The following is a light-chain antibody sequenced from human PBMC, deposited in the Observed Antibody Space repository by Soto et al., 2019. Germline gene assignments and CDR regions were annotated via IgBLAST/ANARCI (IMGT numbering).Light chain of an antibody. Sequence: QSVLTQPPSVSGAPGQRVTISCTGSSSNIGAGYDVHWYQQLPGTAPKLLIYGNSNRPSGVPDRFSGSNSGTSASLAITGLQAEDEADYYCQSYDSSLSGSKFGGGTKLTVL. J-gene: IGLJ2*01. CDR2: GNS. V-gene: IGLV1-40*01. CDR1: SSNIGAGYD. CDR3: QSYDSSLSGSK.